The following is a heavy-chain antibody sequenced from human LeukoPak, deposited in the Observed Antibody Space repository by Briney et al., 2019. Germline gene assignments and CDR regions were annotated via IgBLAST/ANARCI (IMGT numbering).Heavy chain of an antibody. CDR1: GFTFDDYA. CDR2: ISWNSGSI. D-gene: IGHD3-10*01. Sequence: GRSLRLSCAASGFTFDDYAMHWVRQAPGKGLEWVSGISWNSGSIGYADSMKGRFTISRDNAKNSLYLQMNSLRAEDTALYYCAKDIFTMVRGVVDYWGQGTLVTVSS. CDR3: AKDIFTMVRGVVDY. J-gene: IGHJ4*02. V-gene: IGHV3-9*01.